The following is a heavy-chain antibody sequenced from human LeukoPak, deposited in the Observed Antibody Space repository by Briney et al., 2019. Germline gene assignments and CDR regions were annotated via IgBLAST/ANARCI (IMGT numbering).Heavy chain of an antibody. D-gene: IGHD3-3*01. CDR3: AKANSINYDFWSGSINWFDP. J-gene: IGHJ5*02. V-gene: IGHV3-53*01. CDR2: IYSGGST. CDR1: GFTVSSNY. Sequence: GGSLRLSCAASGFTVSSNYMSWVRQAPGKGLEWVSVIYSGGSTYYADSVKGRFTISRDNSKNTLYLQMNSLRAEDTAVYYCAKANSINYDFWSGSINWFDPWGQGTLVTVSS.